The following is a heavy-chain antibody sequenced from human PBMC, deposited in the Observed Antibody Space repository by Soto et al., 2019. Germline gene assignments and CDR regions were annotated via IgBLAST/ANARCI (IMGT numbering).Heavy chain of an antibody. Sequence: ASVKVSCKASGYTFTGYYMHWVRQAPGQGLEWMGWINPNSGGTNYAQKFQGWVTMTRDTSISTAYMELSRLRSDDTAVYYCARDPRYCTNGVCYIAYGMDVWGQGTTVTVSS. J-gene: IGHJ6*02. CDR2: INPNSGGT. CDR3: ARDPRYCTNGVCYIAYGMDV. CDR1: GYTFTGYY. V-gene: IGHV1-2*04. D-gene: IGHD2-8*01.